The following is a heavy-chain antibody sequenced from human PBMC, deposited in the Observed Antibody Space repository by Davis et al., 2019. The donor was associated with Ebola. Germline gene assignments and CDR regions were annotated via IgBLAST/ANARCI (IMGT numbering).Heavy chain of an antibody. J-gene: IGHJ4*02. V-gene: IGHV1-2*02. CDR1: GYTFTGYY. CDR2: INPNSGGT. CDR3: ARDGQWPGNYFDY. D-gene: IGHD6-19*01. Sequence: ASVKVSCKASGYTFTGYYMHWVRQAPGQGLEWMGWINPNSGGTNYAQKFQGRVTMTRDTSISTAYMELSRLRSGDTAVYYCARDGQWPGNYFDYWGQGTLVTVSS.